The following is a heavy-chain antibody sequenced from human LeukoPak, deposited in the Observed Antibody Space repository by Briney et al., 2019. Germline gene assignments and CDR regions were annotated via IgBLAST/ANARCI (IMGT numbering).Heavy chain of an antibody. Sequence: ASVKVSCKASGGTFSSYAISWVRQAPGQGLEWMGGIIPIFGTANYAQKFQGRVTITVDKSTSTAYMELSSLRSEDTAVYYCASSSILRYFDWLFNGMDVWGKGTTVTVSS. J-gene: IGHJ6*04. D-gene: IGHD3-9*01. CDR3: ASSSILRYFDWLFNGMDV. CDR1: GGTFSSYA. V-gene: IGHV1-69*06. CDR2: IIPIFGTA.